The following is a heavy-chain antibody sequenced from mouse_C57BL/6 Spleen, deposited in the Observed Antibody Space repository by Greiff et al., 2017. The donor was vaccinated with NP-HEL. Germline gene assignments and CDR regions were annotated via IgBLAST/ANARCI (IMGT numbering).Heavy chain of an antibody. D-gene: IGHD1-1*01. V-gene: IGHV1-80*01. Sequence: QVQLQQSGAELVKPGASVKISCKASGYAFSSYWMNWVKQRPGKGLEWIGQIYPGDGDTNYNGKFKGKATLTADKSSSTAYMQLSSLTSEDSAVYFCARSPYYYGSSWYFDVWGTGTTVTVSS. CDR3: ARSPYYYGSSWYFDV. J-gene: IGHJ1*03. CDR1: GYAFSSYW. CDR2: IYPGDGDT.